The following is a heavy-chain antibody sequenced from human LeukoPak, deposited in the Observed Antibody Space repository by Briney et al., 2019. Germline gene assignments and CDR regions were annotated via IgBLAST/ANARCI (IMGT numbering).Heavy chain of an antibody. CDR2: IYYSGST. V-gene: IGHV4-59*01. CDR1: GGSISSYY. CDR3: ARVVAGTLDY. Sequence: SETLSLTCTVSGGSISSYYWSWIRQPPGKGLEWIGYIYYSGSTNYNPSLKSRVTISVDTSKNQFSLKLSSVTAADTAAYYCARVVAGTLDYWGQGTLVTVSS. D-gene: IGHD6-19*01. J-gene: IGHJ4*02.